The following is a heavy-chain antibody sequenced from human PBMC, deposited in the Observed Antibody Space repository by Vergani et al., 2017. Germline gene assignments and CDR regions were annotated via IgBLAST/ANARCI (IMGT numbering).Heavy chain of an antibody. D-gene: IGHD2-15*01. Sequence: QVQLQESGPGLVKPSQTLSLTCTVSGASINNDFYYWHWIRQPAGKGLEWIGRIYVSGITDYNSSLQSRVSMSVDTSQNQFSLNLTSVSAADTAVYFCARGSCLGGSCYKPLFDYWGEGILVTVSS. V-gene: IGHV4-61*02. CDR1: GASINNDFYY. CDR3: ARGSCLGGSCYKPLFDY. J-gene: IGHJ4*02. CDR2: IYVSGIT.